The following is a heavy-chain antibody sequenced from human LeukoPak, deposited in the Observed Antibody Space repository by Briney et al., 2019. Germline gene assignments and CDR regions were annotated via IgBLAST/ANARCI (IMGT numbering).Heavy chain of an antibody. D-gene: IGHD3-22*01. CDR2: IYYSGSS. V-gene: IGHV4-39*07. CDR3: ARGTYDYDSSPFDY. Sequence: RTSETLSLTCTVSGDSISSSSYYWGWIRQPPGKGLEWIGTIYYSGSSSYNPSLKSRVTISVDTSKNQFSLNLRSVTAADTAVYYCARGTYDYDSSPFDYWGQGTLVTVSS. CDR1: GDSISSSSYY. J-gene: IGHJ4*02.